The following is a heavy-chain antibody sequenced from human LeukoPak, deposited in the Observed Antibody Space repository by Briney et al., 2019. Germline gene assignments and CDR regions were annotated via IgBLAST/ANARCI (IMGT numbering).Heavy chain of an antibody. D-gene: IGHD1-14*01. V-gene: IGHV1-2*02. CDR3: ARAPAGMDV. Sequence: ASVKVSCKASGYTFTGHYMHWVRQAPGQGLQWMGWLNPSSGDTKCAQNFQGRVTMTRDTSITTAYMQLNSLRSTDTAVYFCARAPAGMDVWGQGTTVIVSS. J-gene: IGHJ6*02. CDR1: GYTFTGHY. CDR2: LNPSSGDT.